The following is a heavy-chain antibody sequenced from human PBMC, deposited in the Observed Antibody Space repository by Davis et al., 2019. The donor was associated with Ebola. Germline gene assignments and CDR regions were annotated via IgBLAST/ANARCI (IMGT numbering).Heavy chain of an antibody. J-gene: IGHJ2*01. CDR3: ASGLVRGESYWYFDL. Sequence: SVKVSCKASGGTFSSYAISWARQAPGQGLEWMGGIIPILGIANYAQKFQGRVTITADESTSTAYMELSSLRSEDTAVYYCASGLVRGESYWYFDLWGRGTLATVSS. CDR2: IIPILGIA. V-gene: IGHV1-69*10. D-gene: IGHD6-6*01. CDR1: GGTFSSYA.